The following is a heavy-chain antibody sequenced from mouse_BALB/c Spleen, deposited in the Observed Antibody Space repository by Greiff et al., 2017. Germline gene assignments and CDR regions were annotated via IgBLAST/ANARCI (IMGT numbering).Heavy chain of an antibody. CDR3: TVGDD. CDR2: ISSGSSTI. V-gene: IGHV5-17*02. J-gene: IGHJ2*01. Sequence: EVQGVESGGGLVQPGGSRKLSCAASGFTISSFGMHWVRQAPEKGLEWVAYISSGSSTIYYADTVKGRFTISRDNPKNTLFLQMTSLRSEDTAMYYCTVGDDWGQGTTLTVSS. CDR1: GFTISSFG.